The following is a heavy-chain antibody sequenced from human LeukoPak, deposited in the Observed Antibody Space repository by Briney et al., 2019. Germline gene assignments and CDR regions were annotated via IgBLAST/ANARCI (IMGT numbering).Heavy chain of an antibody. Sequence: GGSRRLSCAASRFTVSTNYMSWVSQAPGKGLEWVSVLYSGGNAYYADSVKGRFTLSRDNINNMLLLQMDDLRAEDTAVYYCARDRYSRRGTGFDIWGQGTTVIVSS. V-gene: IGHV3-66*01. CDR3: ARDRYSRRGTGFDI. CDR2: LYSGGNA. J-gene: IGHJ3*02. CDR1: RFTVSTNY. D-gene: IGHD2-21*01.